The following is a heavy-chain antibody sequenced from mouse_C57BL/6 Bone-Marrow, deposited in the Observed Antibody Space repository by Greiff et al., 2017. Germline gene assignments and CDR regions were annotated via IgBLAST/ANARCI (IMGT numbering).Heavy chain of an antibody. V-gene: IGHV1-81*01. CDR3: ASPITPVVADY. D-gene: IGHD1-1*01. CDR2: IYPRSGNT. CDR1: GYTFTSYG. J-gene: IGHJ2*01. Sequence: VQLQQSGAELARPGASVKLSCKASGYTFTSYGISWVKQRTGQGLEWIGEIYPRSGNTYYNEKFKGKATLTADKSSSTAYMELRSLTSEDSAVYFCASPITPVVADYWGQGTTLTVSS.